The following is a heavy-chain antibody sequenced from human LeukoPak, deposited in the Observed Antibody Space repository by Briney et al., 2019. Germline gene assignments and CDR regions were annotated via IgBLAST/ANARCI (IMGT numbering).Heavy chain of an antibody. J-gene: IGHJ6*03. Sequence: PSETLSLTCAVYGGSLSGYYWSWIRQPPGKGLEWIGEINHSGSTNYNPSLKSRVTISVDTSKNQFSLKLSSVTAADTAVYYCAKAVAGYYYYYMDVWGKGTTVTVSS. V-gene: IGHV4-34*01. CDR3: AKAVAGYYYYYMDV. D-gene: IGHD6-19*01. CDR1: GGSLSGYY. CDR2: INHSGST.